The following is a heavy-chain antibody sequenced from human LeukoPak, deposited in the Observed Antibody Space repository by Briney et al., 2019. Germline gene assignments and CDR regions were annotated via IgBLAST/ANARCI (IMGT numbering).Heavy chain of an antibody. Sequence: SETLSLTCPVSGGSISNYYYWTWIRQPPGKGLEWIGYVYYTGSTNFNPSLKSRVTMSLDTSRNQFSLKLTSLTAADAAVYYCARGAMATTPFFDYWGQGTLVTVSS. CDR1: GGSISNYY. CDR2: VYYTGST. V-gene: IGHV4-59*01. D-gene: IGHD5-24*01. J-gene: IGHJ4*02. CDR3: ARGAMATTPFFDY.